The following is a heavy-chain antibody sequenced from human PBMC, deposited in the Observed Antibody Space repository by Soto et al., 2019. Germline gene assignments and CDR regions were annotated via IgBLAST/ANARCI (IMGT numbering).Heavy chain of an antibody. J-gene: IGHJ3*02. CDR3: SRHRRGSGSYLSGNVGFDM. D-gene: IGHD1-26*01. CDR1: GDSVGSNPHY. Sequence: ETLPVFSTAPGDSVGSNPHYWGGMRQHPGQGVEWIGSKDSSGSTYYSPSLKSRVIISVDTSKNQISVNLRSVTAADTGFYYCSRHRRGSGSYLSGNVGFDMWGQGTMVTVSS. V-gene: IGHV4-39*01. CDR2: KDSSGST.